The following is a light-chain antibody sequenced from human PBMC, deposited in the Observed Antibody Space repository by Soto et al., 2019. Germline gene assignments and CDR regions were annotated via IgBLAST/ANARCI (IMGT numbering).Light chain of an antibody. CDR3: CSFVDSDTVL. CDR1: SSDVGSYKY. J-gene: IGLJ3*02. Sequence: QSALTQPRSVSGSPGQSVTISCTGTSSDVGSYKYVSWYQHHPGKAPKLMIFDVNKRPSGVPDRFSGSNYGNAASLTISGLQPEDEADYFCCSFVDSDTVLFGGGTKLTVL. V-gene: IGLV2-11*01. CDR2: DVN.